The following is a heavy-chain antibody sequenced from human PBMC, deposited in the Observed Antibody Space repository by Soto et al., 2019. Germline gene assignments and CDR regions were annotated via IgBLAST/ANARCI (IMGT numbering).Heavy chain of an antibody. V-gene: IGHV4-59*01. Sequence: SETLSLTCTVSGGSISSYYWSWIRQPPGKGLEWIWYIFYSGSTNYNPSLKSRVTISVDTSKNQFSLKLSSVTAADTAVYYCARRYGGNFDYWGQGTLVTVSS. CDR1: GGSISSYY. CDR2: IFYSGST. D-gene: IGHD1-26*01. J-gene: IGHJ4*02. CDR3: ARRYGGNFDY.